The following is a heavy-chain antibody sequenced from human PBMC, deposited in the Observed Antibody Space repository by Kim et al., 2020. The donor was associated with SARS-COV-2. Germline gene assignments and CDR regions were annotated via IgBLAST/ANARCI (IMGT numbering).Heavy chain of an antibody. CDR2: INHSGST. V-gene: IGHV4-34*01. J-gene: IGHJ4*02. CDR1: GGSFSGYY. CDR3: ARGDRWYRLAGFDY. Sequence: SETLSLTCAVYGGSFSGYYWSWIRQPPGKGLEWIGEINHSGSTNYNPSLKSRVTISVDTSKNQFSLKLSSVTAADTAVYYCARGDRWYRLAGFDYWGQGTLVTVSS. D-gene: IGHD2-2*01.